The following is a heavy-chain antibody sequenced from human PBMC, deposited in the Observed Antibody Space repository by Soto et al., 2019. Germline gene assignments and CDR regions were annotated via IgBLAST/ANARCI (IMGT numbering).Heavy chain of an antibody. CDR2: IWYDGSNK. CDR3: ARDLGQAYEYYYYYGMDV. V-gene: IGHV3-33*01. CDR1: GFTFSSYG. Sequence: QVPLVESGGGVVQPGRSLRLSCAASGFTFSSYGMHWVRQAPGKGLEWVAVIWYDGSNKYYADSVKGRFTISRDNSKNTLYLQMNSLRAEDTAVYYCARDLGQAYEYYYYYGMDVWGQGTTVTVSS. D-gene: IGHD5-12*01. J-gene: IGHJ6*02.